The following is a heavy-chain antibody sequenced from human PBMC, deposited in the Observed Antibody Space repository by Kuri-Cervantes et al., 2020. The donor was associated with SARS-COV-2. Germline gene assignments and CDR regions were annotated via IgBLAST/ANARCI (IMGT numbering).Heavy chain of an antibody. CDR2: IYYSGST. D-gene: IGHD3-3*01. J-gene: IGHJ5*02. Sequence: GSLRLSCTVSGGSISSSSYYWGWIRQPPGKGLEWIGSIYYSGSTYYNPSLKSRVTISVDTSKNQFSLKLSSVTAADTAVYYCARHLNSVTIFGVVSNWFDPWAREPWSPSPQ. CDR3: ARHLNSVTIFGVVSNWFDP. CDR1: GGSISSSSYY. V-gene: IGHV4-39*01.